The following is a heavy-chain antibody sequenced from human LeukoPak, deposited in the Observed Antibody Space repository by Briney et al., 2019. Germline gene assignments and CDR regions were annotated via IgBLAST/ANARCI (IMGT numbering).Heavy chain of an antibody. J-gene: IGHJ5*02. Sequence: GASAKVSCRAFEYTFTSYTMHWVRQAAGQRLEGMGWINAGNGNTKYSEKFQGRVIITRDTSASTAYMELSRLRSEDTAVYYCARDSGSDWWYHWGQGTLVTVYS. CDR1: EYTFTSYT. CDR3: ARDSGSDWWYH. V-gene: IGHV1-3*01. CDR2: INAGNGNT. D-gene: IGHD6-19*01.